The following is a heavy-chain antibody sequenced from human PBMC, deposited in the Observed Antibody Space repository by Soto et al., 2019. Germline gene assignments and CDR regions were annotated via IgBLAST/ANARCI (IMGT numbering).Heavy chain of an antibody. CDR2: INPNSGGT. D-gene: IGHD3-22*01. CDR3: ARSLSHYYDSSGYPAGALGY. V-gene: IGHV1-2*02. J-gene: IGHJ4*02. Sequence: ASVKVSCKASGYTFTAYYMHWVRQAPGQGLEWMGWINPNSGGTYHAQNFQGRVTMTRDTSISTAYMELSRLRSDDTAVYYCARSLSHYYDSSGYPAGALGYCGQGTLVTVSS. CDR1: GYTFTAYY.